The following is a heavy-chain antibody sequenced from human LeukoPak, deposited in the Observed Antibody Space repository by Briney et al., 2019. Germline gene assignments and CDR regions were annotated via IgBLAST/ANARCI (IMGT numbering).Heavy chain of an antibody. J-gene: IGHJ4*02. CDR1: GYTFTSYG. CDR2: ISAYNGNT. CDR3: ARDRRGYSYGYFDY. V-gene: IGHV1-18*01. D-gene: IGHD5-18*01. Sequence: GASVKVSCKASGYTFTSYGISWVRQAPGLGLEWMGWISAYNGNTNYAQKLQGRVTMTTDTSTSTAYMELRSLRSDDTAVYYCARDRRGYSYGYFDYWGQGTLVTVSS.